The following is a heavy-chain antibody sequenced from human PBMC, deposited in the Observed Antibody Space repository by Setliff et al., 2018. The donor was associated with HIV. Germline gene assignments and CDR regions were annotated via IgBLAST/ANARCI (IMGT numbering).Heavy chain of an antibody. D-gene: IGHD2-21*02. Sequence: SETLSLTCSVSGDSISTGTYYWGWIRQPPGKGLEWIGSVSYSGSTHYNPSLKSRVTMSVDTSKNQFSLKLTSVTAADMALYCCARQQTALFVDYWGQGTLVTVSS. J-gene: IGHJ4*02. V-gene: IGHV4-39*01. CDR1: GDSISTGTYY. CDR2: VSYSGST. CDR3: ARQQTALFVDY.